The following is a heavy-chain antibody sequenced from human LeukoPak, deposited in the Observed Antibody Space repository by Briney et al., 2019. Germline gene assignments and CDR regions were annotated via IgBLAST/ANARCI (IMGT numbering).Heavy chain of an antibody. V-gene: IGHV4-61*05. CDR3: ARNSAVATSRSWFDP. D-gene: IGHD6-19*01. J-gene: IGHJ5*02. CDR2: AYYSGST. CDR1: GGSISSSNYY. Sequence: SETLSLTCSVSGGSISSSNYYWSWIRQPPGKGLEWIGYAYYSGSTTYNPSLESRVTISVDTSKNQFSLKLTAVTAADTAVYYCARNSAVATSRSWFDPWGQGTLVTVSS.